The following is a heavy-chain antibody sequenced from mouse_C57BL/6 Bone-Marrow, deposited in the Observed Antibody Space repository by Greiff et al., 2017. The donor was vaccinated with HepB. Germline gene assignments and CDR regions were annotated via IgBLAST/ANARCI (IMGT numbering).Heavy chain of an antibody. D-gene: IGHD1-1*01. CDR2: ISSGGSYT. J-gene: IGHJ1*03. CDR1: GFTFSSYG. V-gene: IGHV5-6*01. Sequence: VQVVESGGDLVKPGGSLKLSCAASGFTFSSYGMSWVRQTPDKRLEWVATISSGGSYTYYPDSVKGRFTISRDNAKNTLYLQMSSLKSEDTAMYYCASPIYYYGSSYLYWYFDVWGTGTTVTVSS. CDR3: ASPIYYYGSSYLYWYFDV.